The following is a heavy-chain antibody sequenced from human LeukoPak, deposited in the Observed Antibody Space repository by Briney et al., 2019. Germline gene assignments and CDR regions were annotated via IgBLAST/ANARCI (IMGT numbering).Heavy chain of an antibody. D-gene: IGHD6-6*01. CDR1: GFTFSSYA. Sequence: GGSLRLSCAASGFTFSSYAMDWVRQAPGKGLEYISSISSNGGSTYYANSVKGRFTISRDNSKNTLYLQMGSLRAEDMAVYYCARGGIAARPASFDYWGQGTLVTVSS. CDR2: ISSNGGST. J-gene: IGHJ4*02. V-gene: IGHV3-64*01. CDR3: ARGGIAARPASFDY.